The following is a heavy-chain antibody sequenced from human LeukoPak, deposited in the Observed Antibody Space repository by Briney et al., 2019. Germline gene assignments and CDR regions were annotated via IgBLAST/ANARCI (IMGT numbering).Heavy chain of an antibody. CDR2: INAGNGNT. CDR1: GCTFTSYA. J-gene: IGHJ3*02. D-gene: IGHD3-22*01. Sequence: GASVKVSCKASGCTFTSYAMHWVRQAPGQRLEWMGWINAGNGNTKYSQKFQGRVTITRDTSASTAYMELSSLRSEDTAVYYCAREGYYDSSGYYYVESAFDIWGQGTMVTVSS. V-gene: IGHV1-3*01. CDR3: AREGYYDSSGYYYVESAFDI.